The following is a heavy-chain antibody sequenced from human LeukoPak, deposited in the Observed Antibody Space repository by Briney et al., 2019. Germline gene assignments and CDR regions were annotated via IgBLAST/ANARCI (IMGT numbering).Heavy chain of an antibody. V-gene: IGHV5-51*01. J-gene: IGHJ4*02. Sequence: GESLKISCKGSGYSFTSYWIGWVRQMPGKGLEWMGIIYPGDSDTRYSPSFQGQVTISADRSISTAYLQWSSLKASDTAMYYCARHRAVAGTPFDYWGQGTLVTVSS. CDR2: IYPGDSDT. D-gene: IGHD6-19*01. CDR3: ARHRAVAGTPFDY. CDR1: GYSFTSYW.